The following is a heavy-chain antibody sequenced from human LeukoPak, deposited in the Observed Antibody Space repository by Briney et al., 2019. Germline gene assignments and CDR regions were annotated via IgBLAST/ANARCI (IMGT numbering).Heavy chain of an antibody. Sequence: GGSLRLSCVASGFTFSSYWMSWVRQAPGKGLAWVSRINSVGSSISYADSVKGRFTISRDNARNTLYLQMNSLRAEDTAVYYCSRGSPATVTVLGYWGQGTLVTVSS. CDR3: SRGSPATVTVLGY. J-gene: IGHJ4*02. CDR2: INSVGSSI. CDR1: GFTFSSYW. V-gene: IGHV3-74*01. D-gene: IGHD4-11*01.